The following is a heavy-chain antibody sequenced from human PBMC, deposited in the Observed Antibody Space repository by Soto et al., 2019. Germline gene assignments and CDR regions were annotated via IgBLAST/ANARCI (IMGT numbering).Heavy chain of an antibody. J-gene: IGHJ6*02. Sequence: ASVKVSCKASGYTFTSYGISWVRQAPGQGLEWMGWISAYNGNTNYAQKLQGRVTMTTDTSTSTAYMELRSLRSDDTAVYYCARYNWNYLYYYGMDVWGQVTTVTVSS. V-gene: IGHV1-18*01. CDR2: ISAYNGNT. CDR3: ARYNWNYLYYYGMDV. D-gene: IGHD1-7*01. CDR1: GYTFTSYG.